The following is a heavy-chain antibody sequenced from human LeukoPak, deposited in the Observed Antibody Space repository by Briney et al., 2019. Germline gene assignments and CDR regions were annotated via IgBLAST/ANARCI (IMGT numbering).Heavy chain of an antibody. J-gene: IGHJ6*02. Sequence: SVKVSCKASGGTFSSYAISWVRQAPGQGLEWMGGIIPIFGTANYAQKLQGRVTITADESTSTAYMELSSLRSEDTAVYYCARVLYDFWSGYPDPYYYYGMDVWGQGTTVTVSS. D-gene: IGHD3-3*01. CDR3: ARVLYDFWSGYPDPYYYYGMDV. CDR2: IIPIFGTA. CDR1: GGTFSSYA. V-gene: IGHV1-69*13.